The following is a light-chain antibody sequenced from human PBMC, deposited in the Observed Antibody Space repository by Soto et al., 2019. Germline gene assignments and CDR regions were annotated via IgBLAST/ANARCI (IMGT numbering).Light chain of an antibody. V-gene: IGLV2-14*01. CDR2: EVN. J-gene: IGLJ2*01. CDR3: TSFTTSSTLV. CDR1: SSDIGRYKY. Sequence: QSALTQSASVSGSPGQSITISCTGTSSDIGRYKYVSWYQQHPGKAPKLLIYEVNNRPSGVSNRFSGSKSGNTASLTISGLQAEDEADYYCTSFTTSSTLVIGGGTKLTVL.